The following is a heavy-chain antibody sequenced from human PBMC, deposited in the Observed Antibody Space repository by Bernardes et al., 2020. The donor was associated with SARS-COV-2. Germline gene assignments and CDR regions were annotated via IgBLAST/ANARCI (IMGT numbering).Heavy chain of an antibody. CDR1: GFTFSTYA. D-gene: IGHD3-10*01. CDR3: AKHGGSGTYFYYGMDV. CDR2: ISGSGGSS. V-gene: IGHV3-23*01. Sequence: GGSLRLSCAASGFTFSTYAMSWVRQAPGKGLEWVSAISGSGGSSFYADSVKGRFTISRDNSKNTLYLQMNSLRAEDMAVYYSAKHGGSGTYFYYGMDVWGQGTTVTVSS. J-gene: IGHJ6*02.